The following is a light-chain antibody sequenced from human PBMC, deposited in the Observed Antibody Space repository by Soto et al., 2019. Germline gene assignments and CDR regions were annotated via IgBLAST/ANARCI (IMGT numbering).Light chain of an antibody. CDR3: QQYGSSLRIT. J-gene: IGKJ3*01. CDR2: GAS. CDR1: QSISSSY. Sequence: EIVLTQSPGTLSLSPGERATLSCRASQSISSSYLAWYQQKPGQAPRLLIYGASSKATGIPDRFSGSGSGTDFTLTISRLEPEDFALYYCQQYGSSLRITFGPGTKVDFK. V-gene: IGKV3-20*01.